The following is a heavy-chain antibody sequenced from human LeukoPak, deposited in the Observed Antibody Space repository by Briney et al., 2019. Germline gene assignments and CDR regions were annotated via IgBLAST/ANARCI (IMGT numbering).Heavy chain of an antibody. CDR3: ATGGVGATMPDAFDI. J-gene: IGHJ3*02. D-gene: IGHD1-26*01. CDR1: GYTLTELS. Sequence: ASVKVSCKVSGYTLTELSMHWVRQAPGKGLEWMGGFDPEDGETIYAQKFQGRVTMTEDTSTDTAYMELSSLRSEDTAVYYCATGGVGATMPDAFDIWGQGTMVTVSS. CDR2: FDPEDGET. V-gene: IGHV1-24*01.